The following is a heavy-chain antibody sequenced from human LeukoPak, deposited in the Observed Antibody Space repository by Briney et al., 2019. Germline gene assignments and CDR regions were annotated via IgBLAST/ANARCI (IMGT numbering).Heavy chain of an antibody. CDR3: AATTVTTSDY. J-gene: IGHJ4*02. CDR1: GFTFSSYA. D-gene: IGHD4-17*01. V-gene: IGHV3-30*04. CDR2: ISYDGSNK. Sequence: GGSLRLSCTASGFTFSSYAMHWVRQAPGKGLEWVAVISYDGSNKYYADSVKGRFTISRDNSKNTLYLQMNSLRAEDTAVYYCAATTVTTSDYWDQGTLVTVSS.